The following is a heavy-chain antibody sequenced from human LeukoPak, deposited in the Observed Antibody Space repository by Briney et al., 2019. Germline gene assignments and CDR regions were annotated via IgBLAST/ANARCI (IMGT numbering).Heavy chain of an antibody. CDR2: INLDGSQK. Sequence: GGSLRLSCTSSGFTFREFAVSWFRQAPGKGPEWVANINLDGSQKYYVDSVKGRFTISRDNAENSLYLQMNSLRAEDTALYYCARKRPNYFDYWGQGTLVTVSS. CDR3: ARKRPNYFDY. V-gene: IGHV3-7*01. J-gene: IGHJ4*02. CDR1: GFTFREFA.